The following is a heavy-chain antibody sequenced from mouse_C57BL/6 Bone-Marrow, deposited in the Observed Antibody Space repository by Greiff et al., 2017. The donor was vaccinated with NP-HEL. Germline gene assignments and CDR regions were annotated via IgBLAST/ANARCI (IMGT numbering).Heavy chain of an antibody. Sequence: EVQRVESGGGLVKPGGSLKLSCAASGFTFSSYAMSWVRQTPEKRLEWVATISDGGSYTNYPDNVKGRFTISRDNAKNNLYLQMSQLKSEDTAMYYCARDGFPAWFAYWGQGTLVTVSA. J-gene: IGHJ3*01. V-gene: IGHV5-4*01. CDR3: ARDGFPAWFAY. CDR1: GFTFSSYA. CDR2: ISDGGSYT.